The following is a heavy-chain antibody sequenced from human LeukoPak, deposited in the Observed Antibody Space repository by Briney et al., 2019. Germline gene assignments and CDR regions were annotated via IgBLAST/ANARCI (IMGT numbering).Heavy chain of an antibody. V-gene: IGHV3-7*01. CDR1: GFTFSSYW. CDR2: IKQDGSEK. CDR3: ARDFGAVGQLVPVFDY. Sequence: GGSLRLSCAASGFTFSSYWMSWFRQAPGKGREGVANIKQDGSEKYYVDSVKGRFTITRDNAKNSLYLQMNSLRAEDTAVYYCARDFGAVGQLVPVFDYWGQGTLVTVSS. J-gene: IGHJ4*02. D-gene: IGHD6-13*01.